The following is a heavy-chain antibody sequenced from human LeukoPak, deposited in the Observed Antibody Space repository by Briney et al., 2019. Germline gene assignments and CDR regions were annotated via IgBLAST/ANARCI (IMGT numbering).Heavy chain of an antibody. Sequence: GSLRLSCVASGFTFSSYAMSWVRQAPGKGLEWVSGISGSGGSTYYADSVKGRFTISRDNSKNTLFLQMNSLRAEDTAVYYCAKETYSSGWYPYFDYWGQGTLVTVSS. CDR3: AKETYSSGWYPYFDY. V-gene: IGHV3-23*01. D-gene: IGHD6-19*01. J-gene: IGHJ4*02. CDR2: ISGSGGST. CDR1: GFTFSSYA.